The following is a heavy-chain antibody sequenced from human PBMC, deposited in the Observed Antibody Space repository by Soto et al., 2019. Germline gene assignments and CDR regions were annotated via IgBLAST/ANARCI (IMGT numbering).Heavy chain of an antibody. CDR1: GFTFSNAW. CDR2: IKSKTDGGTT. CDR3: TTEGLTGHQIYYYYGMDV. D-gene: IGHD3-9*01. J-gene: IGHJ6*02. Sequence: PGGSVRLSCAASGFTFSNAWMSWVRQAPGKGLEWVGRIKSKTDGGTTDYAAPVKGRFTISRDDSKNTLYLQMNSLKTEDTAVYYCTTEGLTGHQIYYYYGMDVWGQGTTVTVSS. V-gene: IGHV3-15*01.